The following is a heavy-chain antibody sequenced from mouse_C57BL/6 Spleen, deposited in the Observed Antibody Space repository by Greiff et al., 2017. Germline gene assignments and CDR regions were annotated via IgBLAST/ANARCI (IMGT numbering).Heavy chain of an antibody. CDR3: AIRATETIFAY. CDR2: IHPNSGST. CDR1: GYTFTSYW. Sequence: QVQLQQPGAELVKPGASVKLSCKASGYTFTSYWMHWVKQRPGQGLEWIGMIHPNSGSTNYNEKFKSKATLTVDKSSSTAYMQLSSLTSEDSAVYYCAIRATETIFAYWGQGTLVTVSA. J-gene: IGHJ3*01. V-gene: IGHV1-64*01. D-gene: IGHD3-1*01.